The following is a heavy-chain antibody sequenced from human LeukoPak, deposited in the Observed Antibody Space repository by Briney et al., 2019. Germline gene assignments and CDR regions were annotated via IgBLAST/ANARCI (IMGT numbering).Heavy chain of an antibody. CDR1: GFTFSSYW. V-gene: IGHV3-74*01. J-gene: IGHJ4*02. D-gene: IGHD6-19*01. Sequence: GGSLRLSCAASGFTFSSYWMHWVRQAPGKGLVWVSRINSDGSSTSYADSVKGRFTISRDNAKNTLYLQMNSLRAEDTAVYYCAREDRGGWLDYWGQGTLVTVSS. CDR2: INSDGSST. CDR3: AREDRGGWLDY.